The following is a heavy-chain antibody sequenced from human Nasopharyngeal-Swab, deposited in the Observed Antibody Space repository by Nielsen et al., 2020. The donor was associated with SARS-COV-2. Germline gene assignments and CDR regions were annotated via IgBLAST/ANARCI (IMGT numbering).Heavy chain of an antibody. Sequence: WVRQAPGQGLEWMGRINPNSGGTNYAQKFLDRVTLTRDTSRSTGIMELSGLQSDDTAVYFCSRIPRVGGYSYGYDYWGQGTLVTVSS. D-gene: IGHD5-18*01. J-gene: IGHJ4*02. V-gene: IGHV1-2*06. CDR2: INPNSGGT. CDR3: SRIPRVGGYSYGYDY.